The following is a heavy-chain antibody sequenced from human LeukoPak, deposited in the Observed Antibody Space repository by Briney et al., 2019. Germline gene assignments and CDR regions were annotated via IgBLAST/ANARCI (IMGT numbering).Heavy chain of an antibody. V-gene: IGHV4-59*08. CDR3: ARWSYDILTGYNWFDP. D-gene: IGHD3-9*01. CDR1: GGSISSYY. CDR2: IYHSGST. Sequence: PSETLSLTCTVSGGSISSYYWSWIRQPPGKGLEWIGSIYHSGSTYYNPSLKSRVTISVDTSKNQFSLKLSSVTAADTAVYYCARWSYDILTGYNWFDPWGQGTLVTVSS. J-gene: IGHJ5*02.